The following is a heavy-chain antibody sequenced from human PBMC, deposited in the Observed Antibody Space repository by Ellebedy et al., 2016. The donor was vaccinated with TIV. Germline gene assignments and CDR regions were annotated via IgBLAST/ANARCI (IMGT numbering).Heavy chain of an antibody. CDR3: ARLYCSSTSCYGYWYFDL. CDR1: GGSISSSSYY. J-gene: IGHJ2*01. V-gene: IGHV4-39*01. D-gene: IGHD2-2*01. Sequence: MPSETLSLTCTVSGGSISSSSYYWGWIRQPPGKGLEWIGSIYYSGSTYYNPSLKSRVTISVDTSKNQFSLKLSSVTAADTAVYYCARLYCSSTSCYGYWYFDLWGRGTLVTVSS. CDR2: IYYSGST.